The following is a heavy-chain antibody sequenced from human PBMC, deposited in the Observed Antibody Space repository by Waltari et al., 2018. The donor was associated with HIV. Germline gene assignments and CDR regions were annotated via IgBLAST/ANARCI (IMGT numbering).Heavy chain of an antibody. CDR1: GDPIKRGDFY. D-gene: IGHD2-15*01. Sequence: VHLQESGPVLVNPSATLSLTCEFSGDPIKRGDFYWTWVRQSGGKGLVWIGRLYPRRDIIVSAIRDYGSSLSGRVTRSLDPPKNPFSLEMHSMAASDTATDFWARGVGYSNGWPDSWGQGLHVTVSA. CDR2: LYPRRDI. V-gene: IGHV4-61*02. CDR3: ARGVGYSNGWPDS. J-gene: IGHJ4*02.